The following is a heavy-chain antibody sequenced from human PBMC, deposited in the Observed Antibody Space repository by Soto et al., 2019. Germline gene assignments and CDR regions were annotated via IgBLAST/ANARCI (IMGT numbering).Heavy chain of an antibody. Sequence: GGSLRLSCVASGFSFGNYAMSWVRQAPGEGLEWVSAISGSGGSTYYADSVKGRFTIFRDNSKNTLYLQMNSLTAEDTAVYYCAKDLAVGASHWRGFFYGMDVWGQGTTVTVSS. V-gene: IGHV3-23*01. CDR3: AKDLAVGASHWRGFFYGMDV. CDR1: GFSFGNYA. D-gene: IGHD1-26*01. CDR2: ISGSGGST. J-gene: IGHJ6*02.